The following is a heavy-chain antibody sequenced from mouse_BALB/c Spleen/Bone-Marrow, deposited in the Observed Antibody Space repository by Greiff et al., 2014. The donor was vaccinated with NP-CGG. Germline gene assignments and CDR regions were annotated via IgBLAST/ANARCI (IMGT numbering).Heavy chain of an antibody. D-gene: IGHD2-4*01. Sequence: EVKLMESGGGLVQPGGSLRLSCATSGFTFTDYYVSWVRQPPGKALEWLGFIRNKANGYTTEYSASVKGRFTISRDNSQSILYLQMNTLRAEDSATYYCAREIINDYHWYFDVWGAGTTVTVSS. V-gene: IGHV7-3*02. CDR1: GFTFTDYY. J-gene: IGHJ1*01. CDR3: AREIINDYHWYFDV. CDR2: IRNKANGYTT.